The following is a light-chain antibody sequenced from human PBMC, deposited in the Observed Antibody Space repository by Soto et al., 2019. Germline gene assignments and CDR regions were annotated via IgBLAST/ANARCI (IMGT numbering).Light chain of an antibody. V-gene: IGKV1-27*01. CDR2: ATS. CDR3: QKYNSAPLT. Sequence: DVQMTQSPSSLSASVGDRVTITCRASQGIAPYLAWFQQKPGKVPRLLIYATSTLQSGVPSRFSGSGSGTEFTRTIRSLQPEDVATYYSQKYNSAPLTFGGGTKVEIK. J-gene: IGKJ4*01. CDR1: QGIAPY.